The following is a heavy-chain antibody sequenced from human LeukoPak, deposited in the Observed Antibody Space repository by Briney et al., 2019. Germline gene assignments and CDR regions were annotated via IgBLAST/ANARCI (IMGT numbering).Heavy chain of an antibody. D-gene: IGHD3-3*01. CDR2: MRSKSYGGPP. Sequence: PGRSLRLSCTGSGFTFGDSGINWVRQAPGKGLEWVGFMRSKSYGGPPQYAASVRGRFTISRDDSKSIAYLQMNSLEIEDTALYYCTSAPDYDFWLDSWGQGTLVTVSS. CDR1: GFTFGDSG. V-gene: IGHV3-49*04. J-gene: IGHJ4*02. CDR3: TSAPDYDFWLDS.